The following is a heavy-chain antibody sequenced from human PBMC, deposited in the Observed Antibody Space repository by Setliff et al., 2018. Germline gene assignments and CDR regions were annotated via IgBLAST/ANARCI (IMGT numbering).Heavy chain of an antibody. CDR3: ARMSGFQYMDV. CDR2: IYTSWST. D-gene: IGHD3-3*01. V-gene: IGHV4-61*09. Sequence: NPSETLSLTCTVSGDPMSSRRYYWAWIRQPAGKGLEWIGQIYTSWSTNYNPSLKSRVTISLDTSNNQFSLKLTSVTAADMAVYYCARMSGFQYMDVWGKGTTVTVSS. CDR1: GDPMSSRRYY. J-gene: IGHJ6*03.